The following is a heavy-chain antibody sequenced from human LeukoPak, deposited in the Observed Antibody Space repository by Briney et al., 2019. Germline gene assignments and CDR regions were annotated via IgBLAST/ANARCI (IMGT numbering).Heavy chain of an antibody. CDR2: INTNTGNP. D-gene: IGHD2-15*01. CDR1: GYTFTTYA. V-gene: IGHV7-4-1*02. CDR3: AIEYCSGGSCYGGVFDY. Sequence: GASVKVSCKASGYTFTTYAMNWVRQAPGQGLEWMGWINTNTGNPTYAQGFTGRFVFSLDTSVSTAYLQISSLKAEDTAVYYCAIEYCSGGSCYGGVFDYWGQGTLVTVSS. J-gene: IGHJ4*02.